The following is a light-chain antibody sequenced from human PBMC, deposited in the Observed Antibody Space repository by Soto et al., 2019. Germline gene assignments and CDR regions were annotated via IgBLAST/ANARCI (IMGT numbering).Light chain of an antibody. CDR3: QQYNRYST. CDR1: QSISSW. V-gene: IGKV1-5*01. J-gene: IGKJ5*01. Sequence: DIQMTQSPSTLPASVGDRVTITCRASQSISSWLAWYQQKPGKAPKLLIYDASSLESGVPSRFSGSGSGTEFTLTISSLQPDDFATYYCQQYNRYSTFGQGTRLEIK. CDR2: DAS.